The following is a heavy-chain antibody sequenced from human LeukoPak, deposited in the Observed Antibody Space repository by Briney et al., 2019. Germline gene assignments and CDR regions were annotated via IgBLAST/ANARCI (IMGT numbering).Heavy chain of an antibody. Sequence: SETLSLTCTVSGGSISSSSYYWGWIRQPPGKGLEWIGSIYYSGSTYYNPSLKSRVTISVDTSKNQFSLKLSSVTAADTAVYYCARDHESYYDYTATRNWFDPWGQGTLVTVSS. CDR3: ARDHESYYDYTATRNWFDP. D-gene: IGHD3-3*01. J-gene: IGHJ5*02. CDR2: IYYSGST. V-gene: IGHV4-39*07. CDR1: GGSISSSSYY.